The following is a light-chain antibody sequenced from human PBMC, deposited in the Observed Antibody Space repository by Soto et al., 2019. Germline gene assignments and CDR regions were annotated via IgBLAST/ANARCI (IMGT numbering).Light chain of an antibody. J-gene: IGKJ1*01. CDR1: QSVRSK. CDR3: QQYNDWWT. CDR2: GAS. V-gene: IGKV3-15*01. Sequence: ETVMAHSPATLSVSLGERATVSCRASQSVRSKVAWYQQRPGQAPRLLIYGASTRATGIPARFSGSGSGTEFTLTISSLQSEDFAVYYCQQYNDWWTFGQGTKVDIK.